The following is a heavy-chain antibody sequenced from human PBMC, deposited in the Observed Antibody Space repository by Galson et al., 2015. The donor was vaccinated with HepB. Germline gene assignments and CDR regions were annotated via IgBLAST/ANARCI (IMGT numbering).Heavy chain of an antibody. J-gene: IGHJ4*02. CDR3: NRHNGMATTDY. Sequence: SLRLSCAASGFTFSGSTMHWVRQASGKGLEWVGHIGGRLNNYATAYAASVKGRFIISRDESKNTAYLQMNSLKTEDTAIYYCNRHNGMATTDYWGQGTLVTVSS. CDR2: IGGRLNNYAT. V-gene: IGHV3-73*01. CDR1: GFTFSGST. D-gene: IGHD5-24*01.